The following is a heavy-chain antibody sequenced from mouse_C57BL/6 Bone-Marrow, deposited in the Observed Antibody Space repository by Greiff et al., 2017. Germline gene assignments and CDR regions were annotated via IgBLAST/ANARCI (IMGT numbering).Heavy chain of an antibody. J-gene: IGHJ3*01. CDR2: INPGSGGT. V-gene: IGHV1-54*01. CDR3: ARSLGRGWFAY. CDR1: GYAFTNYL. Sequence: VQLVESGAELVRPGTSVKVSCKASGYAFTNYLIEWVKQRPGQGLEWIGVINPGSGGTNYNEKFKGKATLTADKSSSTAYMQLSSLTSEDSAVYFCARSLGRGWFAYWGQGTLVTGSA. D-gene: IGHD4-1*01.